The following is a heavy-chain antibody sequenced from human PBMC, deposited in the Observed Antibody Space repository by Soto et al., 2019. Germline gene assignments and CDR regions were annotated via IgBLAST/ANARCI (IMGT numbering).Heavy chain of an antibody. V-gene: IGHV3-11*06. J-gene: IGHJ4*02. Sequence: GGSLRLSCAASGFAFRDYYMSWIRKAPGKGLEWVSYISSSSSYTNYADSVKGRFTSSRANAKNSLDLQMNSLRAEDTALYYCARGYYDSSGYTGFDYWGQGTLVTGAS. CDR3: ARGYYDSSGYTGFDY. D-gene: IGHD3-22*01. CDR2: ISSSSSYT. CDR1: GFAFRDYY.